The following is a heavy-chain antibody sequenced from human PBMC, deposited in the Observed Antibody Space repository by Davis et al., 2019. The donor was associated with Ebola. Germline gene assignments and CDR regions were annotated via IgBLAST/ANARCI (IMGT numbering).Heavy chain of an antibody. V-gene: IGHV3-9*01. J-gene: IGHJ4*02. CDR3: AKEIVAGGYPAFGY. Sequence: GGSLRLSCAASGFTFDEYAMHWVRQAPGKGLEWVSRISWNSATIDYADSVKGRFTISRDNAKNSLYLQMNSLRAEDTALYYCAKEIVAGGYPAFGYWGQGTLVTVSS. D-gene: IGHD5-12*01. CDR1: GFTFDEYA. CDR2: ISWNSATI.